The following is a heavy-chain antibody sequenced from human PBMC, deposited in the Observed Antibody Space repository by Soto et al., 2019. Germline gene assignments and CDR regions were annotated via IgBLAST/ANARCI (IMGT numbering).Heavy chain of an antibody. J-gene: IGHJ4*02. CDR3: ARNKMIDDFGLGSLDY. CDR2: ISGYNGKT. D-gene: IGHD3-10*01. Sequence: QVPLVQSGPEVKKPGASVKVSCKASGYTFASFGVSWVRQSPGQGPEWMGWISGYNGKTQYAQKVQGRVTMTTDTSTNTAYMELRSLRSADAAVYYCARNKMIDDFGLGSLDYCGQGTVVTVSS. CDR1: GYTFASFG. V-gene: IGHV1-18*04.